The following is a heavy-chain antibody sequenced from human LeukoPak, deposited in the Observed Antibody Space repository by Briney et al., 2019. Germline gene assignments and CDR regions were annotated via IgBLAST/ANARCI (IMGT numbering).Heavy chain of an antibody. CDR3: ARGDWYSSGWSRGYFDY. D-gene: IGHD6-19*01. CDR2: IYTSGST. CDR1: GGSISSYY. Sequence: SETLSLTRTVSGGSISSYYWSWIRQPAGKGLEWIGRIYTSGSTNYNPSLKSRVTMSVDTSKNQFSLKLSSVTAADTAVYYCARGDWYSSGWSRGYFDYWGQGTLVTVSS. J-gene: IGHJ4*02. V-gene: IGHV4-4*07.